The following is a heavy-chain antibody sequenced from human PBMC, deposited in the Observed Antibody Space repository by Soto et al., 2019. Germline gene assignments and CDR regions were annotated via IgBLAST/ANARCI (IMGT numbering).Heavy chain of an antibody. V-gene: IGHV3-7*01. J-gene: IGHJ3*02. CDR3: ASAHTGVSGPTLYDFDI. CDR2: MKPDGSEQ. CDR1: GFTFSTYW. D-gene: IGHD6-19*01. Sequence: EVQLVESGGGLVQPGGSLRLSCAASGFTFSTYWMSWVRQAPGKGLEWVAIMKPDGSEQYYVDSVKGRFTISRDNAKNVLFLQMNSLRAEDSAVYYCASAHTGVSGPTLYDFDIWGQGTMVTVSS.